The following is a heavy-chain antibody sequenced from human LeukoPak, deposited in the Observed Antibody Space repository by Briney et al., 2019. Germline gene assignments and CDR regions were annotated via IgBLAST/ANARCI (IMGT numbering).Heavy chain of an antibody. Sequence: QPGGSLRVSCAASGFTFSSYAMSWVRQAPGKGLEWVSVISGSGGNTYYADSVKGRFTISRDNSKNTLYLQMNSLRVDDTAVYSCAKGSHGYSSSSADYWGQGTLVTVSS. V-gene: IGHV3-23*01. CDR3: AKGSHGYSSSSADY. CDR2: ISGSGGNT. D-gene: IGHD6-6*01. J-gene: IGHJ4*02. CDR1: GFTFSSYA.